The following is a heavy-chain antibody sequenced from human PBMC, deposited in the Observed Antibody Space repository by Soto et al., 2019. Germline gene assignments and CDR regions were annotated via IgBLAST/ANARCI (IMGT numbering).Heavy chain of an antibody. V-gene: IGHV4-34*01. CDR3: ARASQTGWFDP. J-gene: IGHJ5*02. CDR1: GGSFSGDY. Sequence: SETLSLTCAVYGGSFSGDYWSWIRQPPGKGLEWIGEINHSGSTNYNPSLKSRVTISVDTSKNQFSLKLSSVTAADTAVYYCARASQTGWFDPWGQGTLVTVSS. D-gene: IGHD2-2*01. CDR2: INHSGST.